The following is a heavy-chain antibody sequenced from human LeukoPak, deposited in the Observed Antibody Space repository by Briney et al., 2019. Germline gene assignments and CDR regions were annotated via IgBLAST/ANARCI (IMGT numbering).Heavy chain of an antibody. D-gene: IGHD5-24*01. V-gene: IGHV3-73*01. CDR2: IRSKANSYAT. Sequence: PGGSLRLSCAASGLTFSGSAMHWVRQVSGKGPEWVGRIRSKANSYATAYAASVEGRFTISRDDSKNTAYLQMNSLKTEDTAVYYCARPRDGNWFDPWGQGTLVTVSS. CDR3: ARPRDGNWFDP. J-gene: IGHJ5*02. CDR1: GLTFSGSA.